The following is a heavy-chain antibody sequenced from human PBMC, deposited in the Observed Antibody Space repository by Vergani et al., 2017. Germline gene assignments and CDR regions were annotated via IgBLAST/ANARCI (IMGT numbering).Heavy chain of an antibody. D-gene: IGHD3-3*01. CDR1: GFTFSSYA. CDR3: ARDGQDFGVVSALSLNAFDN. Sequence: VQLVESGGGLVKPGGSLRLSCAASGFTFSSYAMHWVRQAPGKGLEWVAVISYDGSNKYYADSVKGRFTISRNNSKNTLYLQMNSLRAEDTAVYYCARDGQDFGVVSALSLNAFDNWGQGTMVTVSS. V-gene: IGHV3-30*04. J-gene: IGHJ3*02. CDR2: ISYDGSNK.